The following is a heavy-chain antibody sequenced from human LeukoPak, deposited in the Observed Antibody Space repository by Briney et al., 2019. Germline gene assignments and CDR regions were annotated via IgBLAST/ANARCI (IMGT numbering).Heavy chain of an antibody. D-gene: IGHD3-22*01. CDR1: GGTFSSYA. J-gene: IGHJ6*02. CDR2: IIPIFGIA. Sequence: SVKVSCKASGGTFSSYAISWVRQAPGQGLEWMGRIIPIFGIANYAQKFQGRVTITADKSTSTAYMELSSLRSEDTAVYYCARDPSCDSSGYPLYYYYGMDVWGQGTTVTVSS. CDR3: ARDPSCDSSGYPLYYYYGMDV. V-gene: IGHV1-69*04.